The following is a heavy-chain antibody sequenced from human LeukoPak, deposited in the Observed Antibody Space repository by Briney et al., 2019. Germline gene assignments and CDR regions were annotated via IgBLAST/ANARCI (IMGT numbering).Heavy chain of an antibody. D-gene: IGHD3-22*01. CDR2: IYYSGST. V-gene: IGHV4-59*01. J-gene: IGHJ4*02. CDR3: ARATYYYDSSGYYYVPFDY. Sequence: SETLSLTCTVSGGSISSYYWSWIRQPPGKGLEWIGYIYYSGSTNYNPSLKSRVTISVDTSKNQFSLELSSVTAADTAVYYCARATYYYDSSGYYYVPFDYWGQGTLVTVSS. CDR1: GGSISSYY.